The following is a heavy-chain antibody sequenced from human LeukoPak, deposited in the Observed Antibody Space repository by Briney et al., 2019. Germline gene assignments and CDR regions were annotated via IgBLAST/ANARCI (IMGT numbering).Heavy chain of an antibody. Sequence: PSETLSLTCTVSGDSSRNYFWTWIRQPPGKGLEWIGYIYSSGSTNYNPSPKSQVTISVDTPKSQFSLKLTSVTAADTAVYYCVRESFGASYWGQGTLVTVSS. D-gene: IGHD4/OR15-4a*01. CDR2: IYSSGST. CDR1: GDSSRNYF. J-gene: IGHJ4*02. V-gene: IGHV4-4*08. CDR3: VRESFGASY.